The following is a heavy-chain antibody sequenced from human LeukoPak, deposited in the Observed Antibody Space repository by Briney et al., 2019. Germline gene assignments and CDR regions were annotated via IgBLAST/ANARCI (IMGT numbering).Heavy chain of an antibody. CDR1: GGTFSNYA. CDR3: ASGSRIRYFAWPHTTGDY. J-gene: IGHJ4*02. CDR2: IIPHLAIA. Sequence: SVKVSCKASGGTFSNYAISWVRQAPGQGLEWMGRIIPHLAIADYAQKFQGRVTITADKSTSTAYMEVSSLRSEDTAVYYCASGSRIRYFAWPHTTGDYWGQGTLVTVSS. V-gene: IGHV1-69*04. D-gene: IGHD3-9*01.